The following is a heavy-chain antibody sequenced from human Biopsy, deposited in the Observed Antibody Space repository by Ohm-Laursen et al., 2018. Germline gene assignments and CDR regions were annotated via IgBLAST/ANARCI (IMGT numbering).Heavy chain of an antibody. CDR1: GDSINSSY. D-gene: IGHD2-15*01. Sequence: SDTLSLTCSVSGDSINSSYWSWIRQPPGKGLEWIGFISNSGNTNYNPPLKSRVTISVDTSKNQISLKLGSVTVADTAVFYCARRGSGGRSFDYWGQGSLVTVSS. V-gene: IGHV4-59*08. CDR2: ISNSGNT. J-gene: IGHJ4*02. CDR3: ARRGSGGRSFDY.